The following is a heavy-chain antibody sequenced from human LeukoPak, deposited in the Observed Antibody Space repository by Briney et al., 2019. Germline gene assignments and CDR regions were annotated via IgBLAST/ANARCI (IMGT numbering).Heavy chain of an antibody. D-gene: IGHD3-3*01. CDR3: ARSFPGDDFWSGYYVGGGSLALDY. J-gene: IGHJ4*02. CDR2: IYYSGST. V-gene: IGHV4-59*01. Sequence: PSETLSLTCTVSGGSISSYYWSWIRQPPGKGLEWIGYIYYSGSTNYNPSLKSRVTISVDTSKNQFSPKLSSVTAADTAVYYCARSFPGDDFWSGYYVGGGSLALDYWGQGTLVTVSS. CDR1: GGSISSYY.